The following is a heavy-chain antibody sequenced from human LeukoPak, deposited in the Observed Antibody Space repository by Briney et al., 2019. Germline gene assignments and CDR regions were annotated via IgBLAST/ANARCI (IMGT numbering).Heavy chain of an antibody. Sequence: ASVKVSCKVSGYTLTELSMHWVRQAPGKGLEWMGGFDPEDGETIYAQKFQGRVTMTRDTSISTAYMDLSSLRSEDTAVYYCARGHQTRDSSGYYSFPLYYFDYWGQGTLVTVSS. CDR1: GYTLTELS. D-gene: IGHD3-22*01. CDR3: ARGHQTRDSSGYYSFPLYYFDY. CDR2: FDPEDGET. J-gene: IGHJ4*02. V-gene: IGHV1-24*01.